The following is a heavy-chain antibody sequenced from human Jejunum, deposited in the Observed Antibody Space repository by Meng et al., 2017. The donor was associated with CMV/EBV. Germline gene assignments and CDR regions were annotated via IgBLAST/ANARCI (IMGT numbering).Heavy chain of an antibody. CDR1: GDSIGSGDYY. CDR3: ARGSIFVSFDS. V-gene: IGHV4-30-4*08. D-gene: IGHD3-3*01. J-gene: IGHJ4*02. CDR2: IHDTGST. Sequence: VQLPGAGPGWVKPSQPLSPTCSVSGDSIGSGDYYWSWIRQPPGKGLEWIGYIHDTGSTYYNPSLKSRVDISLGTSRNHFSLTLSSVTAEDTAVYFCARGSIFVSFDSWGQGTLVTVSS.